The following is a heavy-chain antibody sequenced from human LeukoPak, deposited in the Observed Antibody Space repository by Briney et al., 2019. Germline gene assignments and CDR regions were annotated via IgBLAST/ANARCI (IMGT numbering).Heavy chain of an antibody. V-gene: IGHV3-23*01. J-gene: IGHJ4*02. D-gene: IGHD6-19*01. CDR1: GFTFSTYS. Sequence: GGSLRLSCAASGFTFSTYSMAWVRHPPGKGMEWVSSISGSGDSTYYADSVTGRFTISRDNSKNTLYLQMNSLRVEDTAIYYCAIDIPPPRAVPGTGWLDYWGQGALVTVSS. CDR2: ISGSGDST. CDR3: AIDIPPPRAVPGTGWLDY.